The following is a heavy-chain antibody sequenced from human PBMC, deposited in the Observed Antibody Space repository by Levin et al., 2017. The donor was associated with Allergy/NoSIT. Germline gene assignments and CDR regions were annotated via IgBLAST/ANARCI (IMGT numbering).Heavy chain of an antibody. V-gene: IGHV2-5*02. CDR2: IYWDDDK. CDR1: GFSLSTSGVG. D-gene: IGHD3-10*01. J-gene: IGHJ4*02. Sequence: SGPTLVKPTQTLTLTCTFSGFSLSTSGVGVGWIRQPPGKALEWLALIYWDDDKRYSPSLKNRLTITKDTSKNQVVLTMTNMDPVDTATYYCAHTAYYYYGSGNPGYWGQGTLVTVSS. CDR3: AHTAYYYYGSGNPGY.